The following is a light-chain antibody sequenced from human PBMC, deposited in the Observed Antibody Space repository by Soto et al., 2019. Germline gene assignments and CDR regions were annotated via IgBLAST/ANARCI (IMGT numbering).Light chain of an antibody. CDR2: GNS. J-gene: IGLJ1*01. CDR3: QSYDSSLSVYV. V-gene: IGLV1-40*01. CDR1: SSNIGAGYD. Sequence: QPVLTQPPSVSGAPGQRVTISCTGSSSNIGAGYDVHWYQQLPGTAPKLLIDGNSNRPSGVPGRFSGSKSGTSTSLAITGLQAEYEADYYCQSYDSSLSVYVFGTGTKVTVL.